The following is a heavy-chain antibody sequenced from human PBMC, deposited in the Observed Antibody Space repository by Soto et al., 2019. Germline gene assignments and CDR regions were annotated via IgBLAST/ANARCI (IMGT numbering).Heavy chain of an antibody. V-gene: IGHV4-59*01. CDR1: GGSISNYY. CDR3: ATVGTILGAVSSFDY. D-gene: IGHD3-3*01. J-gene: IGHJ4*02. CDR2: IYYIGIT. Sequence: QVQLQESGPGLVKPSETLSLTCTVSGGSISNYYWGWIRQPPGKGLEYIGYIYYIGITNYTPSLKSRVTISADTSKNQFSLKMTSVTAADTAIYYCATVGTILGAVSSFDYWGRGTLVTVSS.